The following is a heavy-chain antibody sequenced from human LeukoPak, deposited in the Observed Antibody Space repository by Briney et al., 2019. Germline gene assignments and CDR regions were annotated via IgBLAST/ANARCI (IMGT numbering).Heavy chain of an antibody. CDR1: GYTLTELS. D-gene: IGHD3-10*01. J-gene: IGHJ6*04. CDR2: INPNSGGT. V-gene: IGHV1-2*02. Sequence: ASVKVSCKVSGYTLTELSMHWVRQAPGQGLEWMGWINPNSGGTNYAQKFQGRVTMTRDTSISTAYMELSRLRSDDTAVYYCARDLYGPGEDPSGMDVWGKGTTVTVSS. CDR3: ARDLYGPGEDPSGMDV.